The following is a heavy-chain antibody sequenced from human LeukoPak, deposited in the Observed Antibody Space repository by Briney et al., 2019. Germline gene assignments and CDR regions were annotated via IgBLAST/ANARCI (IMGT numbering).Heavy chain of an antibody. CDR2: IYTSGST. Sequence: PSQTLSPTCTVSGGSISSGSYYWSWIRQPAGKGLEWIGRIYTSGSTNYNPSLKGRVTISVDTSKNQFSLKLSSVTAADTAVYYCARELSRGYNWFDPWGQGTLVTVSS. D-gene: IGHD3-10*01. CDR3: ARELSRGYNWFDP. CDR1: GGSISSGSYY. J-gene: IGHJ5*02. V-gene: IGHV4-61*02.